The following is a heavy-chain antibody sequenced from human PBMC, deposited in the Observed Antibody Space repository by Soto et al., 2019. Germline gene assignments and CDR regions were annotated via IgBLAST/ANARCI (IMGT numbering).Heavy chain of an antibody. CDR3: ARFSPGELLGWFDP. CDR1: GGTFSSYA. J-gene: IGHJ5*02. CDR2: IIPIFGTA. D-gene: IGHD1-26*01. Sequence: SVKVSCKASGGTFSSYAISWVRQAPGQGLEWMGGIIPIFGTANYAQEFQGRVTITADESTSTAYMELSSLRSEDTAVYYCARFSPGELLGWFDPWGQGTLVTVS. V-gene: IGHV1-69*13.